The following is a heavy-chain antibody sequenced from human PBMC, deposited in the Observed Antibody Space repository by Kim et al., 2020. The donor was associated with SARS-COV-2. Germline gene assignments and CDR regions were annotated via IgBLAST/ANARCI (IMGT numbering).Heavy chain of an antibody. J-gene: IGHJ4*02. CDR2: TYYTGSA. CDR1: GGAIKSSSYY. CDR3: ARLLYYESSTFDY. D-gene: IGHD3-3*01. Sequence: SETLSLTCTVSGGAIKSSSYYWGWVRQAPGKGLEWIGTTYYTGSAYYNPSLQSRVTIPVDTSKNQFSLRLTSVTAAATAVYYCARLLYYESSTFDYWGQG. V-gene: IGHV4-39*01.